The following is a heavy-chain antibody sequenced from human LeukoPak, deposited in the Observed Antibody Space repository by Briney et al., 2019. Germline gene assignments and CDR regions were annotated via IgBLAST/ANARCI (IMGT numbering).Heavy chain of an antibody. CDR1: GYTFSSHG. Sequence: GGSLRLSCATSGYTFSSHGLHWVRQAPGKGLDWVSYITSTSSTIYYADSVKGRFTISRDNAKNSLYLQMNSLRAEDTAVYYCARTQPGKGAFDIWGQGTMVTVSS. J-gene: IGHJ3*02. V-gene: IGHV3-48*01. D-gene: IGHD7-27*01. CDR3: ARTQPGKGAFDI. CDR2: ITSTSSTI.